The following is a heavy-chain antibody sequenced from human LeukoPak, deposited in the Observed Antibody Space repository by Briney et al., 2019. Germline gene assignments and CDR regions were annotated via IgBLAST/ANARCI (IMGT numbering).Heavy chain of an antibody. J-gene: IGHJ4*02. CDR3: ARLQINRLDY. CDR2: IYYSGST. D-gene: IGHD1-14*01. CDR1: GGSISSYY. Sequence: SETLSLTCTVSGGSISSYYWSWIRQPPGKGLEWIGYIYYSGSTNYNPSLKSRVTISVDTSKNQFSLKLSSVTAADTAIYYCARLQINRLDYWGQGSLVTVSS. V-gene: IGHV4-59*08.